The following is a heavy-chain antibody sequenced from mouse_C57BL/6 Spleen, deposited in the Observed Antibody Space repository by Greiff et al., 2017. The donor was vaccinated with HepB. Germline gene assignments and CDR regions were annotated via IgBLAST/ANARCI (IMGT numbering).Heavy chain of an antibody. CDR3: ARCEGSNYPYFDY. J-gene: IGHJ2*01. CDR1: GYAFSSYW. Sequence: QVQLQQSGAELVKPGASVKISCKASGYAFSSYWMNWVKQRPGKGLEWIGQIYPGDGDTNYNGKFKGKATLTADKSSSTAYMQLSSLTSEHSAVYFCARCEGSNYPYFDYWGQGTTLTVSS. D-gene: IGHD2-5*01. CDR2: IYPGDGDT. V-gene: IGHV1-80*01.